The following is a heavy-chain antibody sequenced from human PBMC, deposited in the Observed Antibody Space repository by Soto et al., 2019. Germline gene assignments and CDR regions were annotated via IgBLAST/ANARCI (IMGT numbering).Heavy chain of an antibody. J-gene: IGHJ4*02. CDR2: ISYDGSNK. V-gene: IGHV3-30*18. CDR3: AKDDSDSLYYYDSSGIDY. CDR1: GFTFSSYG. D-gene: IGHD3-22*01. Sequence: QVQLVESGGGVVQPGRFLRLSCAASGFTFSSYGMHWVRQAPGKGLEWVAIISYDGSNKYYADSVKGRFTISRDNSKNTLYLQMNSLSAEDTAVYYCAKDDSDSLYYYDSSGIDYWGQGTLVTVSS.